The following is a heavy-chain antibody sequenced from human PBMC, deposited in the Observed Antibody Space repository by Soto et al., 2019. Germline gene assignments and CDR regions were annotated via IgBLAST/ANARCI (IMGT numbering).Heavy chain of an antibody. J-gene: IGHJ4*02. Sequence: GGSLRLSCAASGFTFSSYGMHWVRQAPGKGPEWLANIKQVGSERYYVDSVKGRFTISRDNVKNSVYLQMNSLRAEDTAVYYCTRTISALPGDDYWGQGTLVTVSS. CDR2: IKQVGSER. CDR3: TRTISALPGDDY. V-gene: IGHV3-7*01. CDR1: GFTFSSYG. D-gene: IGHD6-6*01.